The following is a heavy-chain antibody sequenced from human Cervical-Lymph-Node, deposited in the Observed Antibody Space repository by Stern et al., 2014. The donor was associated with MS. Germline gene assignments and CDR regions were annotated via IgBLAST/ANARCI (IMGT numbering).Heavy chain of an antibody. V-gene: IGHV3-53*01. CDR1: GFSVSNNY. CDR2: IYSGGYT. D-gene: IGHD4-17*01. CDR3: ATAAQMNDYGDYFNY. J-gene: IGHJ4*02. Sequence: EVQLVESGGGLIQPGGSLRLSCAASGFSVSNNYMSWVRQAPGQGLEWVSVIYSGGYTHYADALKGRCTSSKDNSKNTLYLQINSLRAEDTAVYYCATAAQMNDYGDYFNYWGQGTLVTVSS.